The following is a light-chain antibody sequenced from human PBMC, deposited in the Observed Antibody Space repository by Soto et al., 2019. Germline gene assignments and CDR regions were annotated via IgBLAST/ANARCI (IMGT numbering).Light chain of an antibody. CDR3: QQYGSSPRT. CDR2: GAS. Sequence: DIVLTQSPGTLSLSPGERATLSCRASQSVSSRYVAWYQQKRGQAPRLLIYGASIRATGIPDRFSGSGSGTDFTLTISGLEPEDFAVYYCQQYGSSPRTFSQGTKVDIK. V-gene: IGKV3-20*01. J-gene: IGKJ1*01. CDR1: QSVSSRY.